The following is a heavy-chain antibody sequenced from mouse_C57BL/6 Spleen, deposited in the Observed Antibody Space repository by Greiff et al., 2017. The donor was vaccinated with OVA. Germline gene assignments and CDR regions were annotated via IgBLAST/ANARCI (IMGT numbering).Heavy chain of an antibody. CDR2: ISDGGSYT. Sequence: EVQLVESGGGLVKPGGSLKLSCAASGFTFSSYAMSWVRQTPEKRLEWVATISDGGSYTYYPDNVKGRFTISRDNAKNNLYLQMSHLKSEDTAMYYWARDEDDGYYGDYLAYWAQGTTLPVSS. J-gene: IGHJ2*01. V-gene: IGHV5-4*01. D-gene: IGHD2-3*01. CDR1: GFTFSSYA. CDR3: ARDEDDGYYGDYLAY.